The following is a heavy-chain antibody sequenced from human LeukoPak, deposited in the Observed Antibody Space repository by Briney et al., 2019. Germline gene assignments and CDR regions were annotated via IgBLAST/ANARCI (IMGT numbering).Heavy chain of an antibody. D-gene: IGHD6-13*01. V-gene: IGHV4-61*02. Sequence: SETPSLTCTVSGDSISSGSYYWSWIRQPAGKGLEWIGRIYTSGSTNNNPSLKSRVTISVDTSKNQFSLKVRSVTAADTAVYYCARAIAATVFDIWGQGTMVTVSS. CDR2: IYTSGST. J-gene: IGHJ3*02. CDR3: ARAIAATVFDI. CDR1: GDSISSGSYY.